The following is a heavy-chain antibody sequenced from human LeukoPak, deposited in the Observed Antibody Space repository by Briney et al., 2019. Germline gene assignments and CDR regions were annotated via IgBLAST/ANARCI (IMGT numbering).Heavy chain of an antibody. J-gene: IGHJ4*02. CDR2: ISGNTGDT. Sequence: GGSLRLSCAASGFTFSSYAMSWVRQVPGKGLEWVSSISGNTGDTFYADSVKGRFTISRDNSKNTLYLQMNSLRAEDTAVYYCAKDPGTYYYDSSSYAGWGQGTLVTVSS. CDR1: GFTFSSYA. V-gene: IGHV3-23*01. CDR3: AKDPGTYYYDSSSYAG. D-gene: IGHD3-22*01.